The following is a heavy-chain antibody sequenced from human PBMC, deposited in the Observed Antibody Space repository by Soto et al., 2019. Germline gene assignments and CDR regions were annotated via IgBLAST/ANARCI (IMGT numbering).Heavy chain of an antibody. CDR3: AKVIDYYGSGSYSYYYYGMDV. V-gene: IGHV3-30*18. Sequence: QVQLVESGGGVVQPGRSLRLSCAASGFTFSSYGMHWVRQAPGKGLEWVAVISYDGSNKYYADSVKGRFTISRDNSKNTLYLQMNSLRSEGTAVYYCAKVIDYYGSGSYSYYYYGMDVWGQGTTVTVSS. D-gene: IGHD3-10*01. CDR2: ISYDGSNK. J-gene: IGHJ6*02. CDR1: GFTFSSYG.